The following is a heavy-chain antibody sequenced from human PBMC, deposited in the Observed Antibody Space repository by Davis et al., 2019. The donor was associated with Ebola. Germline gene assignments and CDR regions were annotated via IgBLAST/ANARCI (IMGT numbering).Heavy chain of an antibody. J-gene: IGHJ4*02. D-gene: IGHD6-6*01. CDR1: GFTFSSYA. Sequence: PGGSLRPSCSASGFTFSSYATHWVRQAPGKGLEYVSAISSNGGSTYYADSVKGRFTISRDNSKNTLYLQMSSLRAEDTAVYYCARDGSNSYLDYWGQGNLVTVSS. CDR2: ISSNGGST. V-gene: IGHV3-64D*06. CDR3: ARDGSNSYLDY.